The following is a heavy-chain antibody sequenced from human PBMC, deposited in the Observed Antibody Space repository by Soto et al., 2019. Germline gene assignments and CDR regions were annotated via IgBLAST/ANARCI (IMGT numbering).Heavy chain of an antibody. J-gene: IGHJ4*02. CDR2: IWYDGSNK. Sequence: QVQLVESGGGVVQPGRSLRLSCAASGFTFSSYGMHWVRQAPGKGLEWVAVIWYDGSNKYYADSVKGRFTISRDNSKNTLYLQMNSLRAEDTAVYYCAREAPSSGWYKYYFDYWGQGTLVTVSS. CDR3: AREAPSSGWYKYYFDY. V-gene: IGHV3-33*01. D-gene: IGHD6-19*01. CDR1: GFTFSSYG.